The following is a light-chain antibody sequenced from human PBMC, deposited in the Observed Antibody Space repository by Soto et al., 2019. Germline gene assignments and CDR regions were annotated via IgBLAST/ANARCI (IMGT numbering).Light chain of an antibody. J-gene: IGLJ2*01. Sequence: QLVLTQSPSASASLGASVKLTCTLSSGHNSYAIAWHQQQPEKGPRYLMKLNSDGSHSKGDGIPDRFSGSSSGAERYLTISSLQSEDEADYYCQTWGTGIFGGGTKVTVL. V-gene: IGLV4-69*01. CDR1: SGHNSYA. CDR2: LNSDGSH. CDR3: QTWGTGI.